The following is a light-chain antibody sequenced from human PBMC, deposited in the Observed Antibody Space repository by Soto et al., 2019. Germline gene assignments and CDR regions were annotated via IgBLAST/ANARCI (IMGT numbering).Light chain of an antibody. J-gene: IGLJ3*02. CDR2: DNN. Sequence: QSVLTQPPSVSAAPGQKVTISCSGGSSNIGNNYVSWYQQLPGTAPKLLIYDNNKRPSGIPDRFSGSKSGTSATLDLTGLQTGDEGDYYCGTWESSLSAWVFGGGTKLTVL. V-gene: IGLV1-51*01. CDR1: SSNIGNNY. CDR3: GTWESSLSAWV.